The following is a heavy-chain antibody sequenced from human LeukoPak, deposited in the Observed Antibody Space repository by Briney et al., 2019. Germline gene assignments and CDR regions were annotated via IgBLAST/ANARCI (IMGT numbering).Heavy chain of an antibody. V-gene: IGHV1-46*01. CDR2: INPSGGST. CDR3: ARSGIRDYVWGSYRYTSPFYFDY. Sequence: ASVKVSCKASGYTFTSYYMHWVRQAPGQGLEWMGIINPSGGSTSYAQKFQGRVTMTRDTSTSTVYMELSSLRSEDTAVYYCARSGIRDYVWGSYRYTSPFYFDYWGQGTLVTVSS. J-gene: IGHJ4*02. CDR1: GYTFTSYY. D-gene: IGHD3-16*02.